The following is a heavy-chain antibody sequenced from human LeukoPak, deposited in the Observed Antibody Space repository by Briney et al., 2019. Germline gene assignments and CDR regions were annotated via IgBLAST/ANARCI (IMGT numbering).Heavy chain of an antibody. CDR3: AREVTRIGLIVIVTETFDI. J-gene: IGHJ3*02. Sequence: SETLSLTCTVSGGSLSPYYWSWIRQSPGKGLEWIGYISYSGSTNSHPSLKSRVTMSVDTSRNQFSLKLTSVTAADTAMYYCAREVTRIGLIVIVTETFDIWGQGTMVTVSS. CDR1: GGSLSPYY. V-gene: IGHV4-59*12. CDR2: ISYSGST. D-gene: IGHD2/OR15-2a*01.